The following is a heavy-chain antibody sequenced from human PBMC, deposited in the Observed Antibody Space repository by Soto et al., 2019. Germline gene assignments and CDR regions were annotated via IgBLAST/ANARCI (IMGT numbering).Heavy chain of an antibody. CDR2: IFWDDDK. V-gene: IGHV2-5*02. CDR1: EVSVDTRGVG. CDR3: AHTEGASRYFDL. Sequence: QITLKESGPTLVKPTQTLTLTCSLSEVSVDTRGVGIGWIRQPPGKALEWLALIFWDDDKRYRPSLKSRLTIARDTSKNQVVLTMTDMGPVDTATYYCAHTEGASRYFDLWGRGTLVTVSS. J-gene: IGHJ2*01. D-gene: IGHD6-6*01.